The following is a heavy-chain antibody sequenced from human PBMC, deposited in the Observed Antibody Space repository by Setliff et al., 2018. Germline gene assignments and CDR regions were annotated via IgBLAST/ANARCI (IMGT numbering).Heavy chain of an antibody. D-gene: IGHD3-16*02. CDR2: IHYSGNT. CDR1: GYSISSGYY. V-gene: IGHV4-61*01. CDR3: AREGLGELSPEGFDY. Sequence: SETLSLTCTVSGYSISSGYYWSWIRQPPGKGLEWIGYIHYSGNTNYNPSLKSRVTISVDTSKNQFSLKLTSVTAADTAVYYCAREGLGELSPEGFDYWGQGTLVTVSS. J-gene: IGHJ4*02.